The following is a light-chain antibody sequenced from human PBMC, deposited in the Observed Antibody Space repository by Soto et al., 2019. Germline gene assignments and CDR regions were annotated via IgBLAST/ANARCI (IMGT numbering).Light chain of an antibody. CDR1: QSVSSK. Sequence: EVVMRQSPATLSVSPGEGATLSCRASQSVSSKLAWYQQKPGQAPRLLIYDTSTRATGIPARFSGSGSGTEFTLTISSLQSEDFAVYYCQQYSNWPPITFGQGTRLEIK. CDR3: QQYSNWPPIT. J-gene: IGKJ5*01. V-gene: IGKV3-15*01. CDR2: DTS.